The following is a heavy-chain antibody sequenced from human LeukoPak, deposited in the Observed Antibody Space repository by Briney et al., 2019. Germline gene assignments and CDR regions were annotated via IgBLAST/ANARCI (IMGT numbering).Heavy chain of an antibody. CDR1: GFSFSDYG. CDR3: AKAYYYDSSGYYFDY. D-gene: IGHD3-22*01. J-gene: IGHJ4*02. V-gene: IGHV3-23*01. Sequence: PGRSLRLSCAASGFSFSDYGMHWVRQAPGKGLEWVSAISGSGGSTYYADSVKGRFTISRDNSKNTLYLQMNGLRAEDTAVYYCAKAYYYDSSGYYFDYWGQGTLVTVSS. CDR2: ISGSGGST.